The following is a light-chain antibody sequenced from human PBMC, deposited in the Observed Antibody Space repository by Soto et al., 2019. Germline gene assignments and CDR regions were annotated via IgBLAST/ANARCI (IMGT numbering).Light chain of an antibody. CDR2: AVS. J-gene: IGLJ1*01. CDR3: SSYTSSSTL. V-gene: IGLV2-14*01. CDR1: SSDVGSYNY. Sequence: QSALTQPASVSGSPGQSITICCTGTSSDVGSYNYVSWYQQHPGKAPKLMIYAVSDRPSGISSRFSGSKSGNTASLTISGLQTEDEADYYCSSYTSSSTLFGTGTKVTVL.